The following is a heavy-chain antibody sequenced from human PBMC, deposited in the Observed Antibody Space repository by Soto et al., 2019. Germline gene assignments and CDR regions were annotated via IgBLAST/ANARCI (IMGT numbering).Heavy chain of an antibody. V-gene: IGHV1-3*01. D-gene: IGHD2-15*01. CDR3: ARTPYCSGGSCYYTAFSRTHGMDV. CDR1: GYTFTSYA. J-gene: IGHJ6*02. CDR2: INAGNGNT. Sequence: GASVKVSCKASGYTFTSYAMHWVRQAPGQRLEWMGWINAGNGNTKYSQKFQGRVTITRDTSASTAYMELSSLRSEDTAVYYCARTPYCSGGSCYYTAFSRTHGMDVWGQGTTVTVSS.